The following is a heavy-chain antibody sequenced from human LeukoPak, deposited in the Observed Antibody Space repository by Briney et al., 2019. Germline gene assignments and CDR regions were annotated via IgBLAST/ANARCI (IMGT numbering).Heavy chain of an antibody. J-gene: IGHJ4*02. Sequence: SETLSLTCTVSGGSICSGGYYWSWIRQHPGKGLEWIGYIYYSGTTYYNPSLKSRVTMSVDTSKNQFSLKLSSVTAADTAVYYCARDGGYGSGSYYFDYWGQGTLVTVSS. CDR3: ARDGGYGSGSYYFDY. V-gene: IGHV4-31*03. CDR2: IYYSGTT. CDR1: GGSICSGGYY. D-gene: IGHD3-10*01.